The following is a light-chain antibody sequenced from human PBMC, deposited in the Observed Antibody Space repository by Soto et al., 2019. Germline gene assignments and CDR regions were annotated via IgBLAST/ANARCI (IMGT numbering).Light chain of an antibody. V-gene: IGKV3-15*01. Sequence: EIVMTQSPATLSVSRGERATLSCRASQSVSSNLAWYQQKPGQAPRLLIYGASTRATGIPARFGGSGSGTDFTLTISSLQSEDFAVYYCQQYNLWPQTFGQGTNVEIK. J-gene: IGKJ1*01. CDR3: QQYNLWPQT. CDR1: QSVSSN. CDR2: GAS.